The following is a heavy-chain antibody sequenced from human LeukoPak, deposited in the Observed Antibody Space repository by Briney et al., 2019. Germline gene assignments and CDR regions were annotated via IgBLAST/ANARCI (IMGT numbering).Heavy chain of an antibody. J-gene: IGHJ6*03. CDR2: ISGSGGST. CDR3: AKDYDDYYYMDV. Sequence: PGGSLRLSCAASGFTFSSYAMSWVRQAPGKGLEWVSAISGSGGSTYYADSVKGRLTISRDNSKNTLYLQMNSLRAEDTAVYYCAKDYDDYYYMDVWGKGTTVTVSS. D-gene: IGHD5-12*01. V-gene: IGHV3-23*01. CDR1: GFTFSSYA.